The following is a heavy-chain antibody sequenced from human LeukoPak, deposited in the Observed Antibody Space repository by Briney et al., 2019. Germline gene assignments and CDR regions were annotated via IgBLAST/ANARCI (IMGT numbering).Heavy chain of an antibody. V-gene: IGHV3-30*18. CDR2: ISYDGSNK. Sequence: VISYDGSNKYYADSVKGRFTISRDNSKNTLYLQMNSLRAEDTAVYYCAKDDYDSSGYYYRYWGQGTLVTVSS. D-gene: IGHD3-22*01. J-gene: IGHJ4*02. CDR3: AKDDYDSSGYYYRY.